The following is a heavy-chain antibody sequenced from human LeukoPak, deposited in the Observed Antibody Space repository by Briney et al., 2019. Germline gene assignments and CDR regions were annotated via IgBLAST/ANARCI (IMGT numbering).Heavy chain of an antibody. CDR1: GFTFSSHW. J-gene: IGHJ4*02. D-gene: IGHD1-26*01. V-gene: IGHV3-74*01. Sequence: PGGSLRLSCAASGFTFSSHWMHWVRQDPGKGLLWVSHINGDGGSTGYADSVKGRLTISRDNAKNTLYLHMNSLRAEDTAVYYCARDQVGATPIDYWGRGTLVTVSS. CDR2: INGDGGST. CDR3: ARDQVGATPIDY.